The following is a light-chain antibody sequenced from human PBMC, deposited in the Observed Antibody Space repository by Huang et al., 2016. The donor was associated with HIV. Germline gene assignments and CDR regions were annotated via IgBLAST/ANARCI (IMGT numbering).Light chain of an antibody. J-gene: IGKJ2*01. V-gene: IGKV3-15*01. Sequence: EMVMTKSPATLSVSPGERATLSCRASQSVPSTLAWYQQKPGQAPRLLIYGASTRATGIPARFSGSGSGTEFTLTISSLQSEDFAVYYCQQYNNWLLYTFGQGTKLEIK. CDR1: QSVPST. CDR3: QQYNNWLLYT. CDR2: GAS.